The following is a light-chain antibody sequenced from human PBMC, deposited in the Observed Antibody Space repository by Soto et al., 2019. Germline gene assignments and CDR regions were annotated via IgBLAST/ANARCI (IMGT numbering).Light chain of an antibody. Sequence: DIVMTQSPGTLSLSPGERATLSCRASQSVSSNLAWYQQKPGQAPRLLIYGASNRATGTPDRFSGSGSGTDFTLTISRLEPEDFAVYFCQQYDNLSWTFGQGTKVDIK. J-gene: IGKJ1*01. V-gene: IGKV3-20*01. CDR1: QSVSSN. CDR2: GAS. CDR3: QQYDNLSWT.